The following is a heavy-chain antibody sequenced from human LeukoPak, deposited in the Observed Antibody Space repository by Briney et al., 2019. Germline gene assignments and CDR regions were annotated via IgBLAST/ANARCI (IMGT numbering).Heavy chain of an antibody. J-gene: IGHJ3*02. D-gene: IGHD2-2*01. CDR3: ARKYCSSTSRYFPAFDI. Sequence: PSETLSLTCAASGYSISSGYYWGWIRPPPGKGLEWIGSIYHSGSTYYNPSLKSRVTISVDTSKNQFSLKLSSVTAADTAVYYCARKYCSSTSRYFPAFDIWGQGTMVTVSS. CDR1: GYSISSGYY. V-gene: IGHV4-38-2*01. CDR2: IYHSGST.